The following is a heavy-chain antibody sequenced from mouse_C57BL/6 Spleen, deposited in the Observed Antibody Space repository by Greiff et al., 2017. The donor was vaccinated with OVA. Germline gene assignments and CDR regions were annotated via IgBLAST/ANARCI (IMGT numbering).Heavy chain of an antibody. V-gene: IGHV1-81*01. CDR1: GYTFTSYG. CDR2: IYPRSGNT. Sequence: QVQLQQSGAELARPGASVKLSCKASGYTFTSYGISWVKQRTGQGLEWIGEIYPRSGNTYYNEKFKGKATLTADKSASTAYMALRSLTSEDSAVYFCARGGDYAMDYWGQGTSVTVSS. J-gene: IGHJ4*01. CDR3: ARGGDYAMDY.